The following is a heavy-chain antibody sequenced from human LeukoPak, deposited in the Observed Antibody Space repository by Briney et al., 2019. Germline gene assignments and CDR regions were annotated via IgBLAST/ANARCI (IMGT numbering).Heavy chain of an antibody. CDR1: GFTFSSYG. J-gene: IGHJ3*02. CDR2: IWYDGSNK. CDR3: ARAGLANAFDI. V-gene: IGHV3-33*01. Sequence: GRSLRLSCAASGFTFSSYGMHWVRQAPGKGLEWVAVIWYDGSNKYYADSVKGRFTISRDNSKNTLYLQMNSLRAEDTAVYYCARAGLANAFDIWGQGTMVTVSP.